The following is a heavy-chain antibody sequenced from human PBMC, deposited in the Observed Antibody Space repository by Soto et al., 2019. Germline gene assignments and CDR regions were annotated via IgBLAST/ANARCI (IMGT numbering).Heavy chain of an antibody. V-gene: IGHV4-61*08. Sequence: SETLSLTCTVSGVSVTSGDYYWSWIRQPPGKGLEWIGYIYYSGNTNYSPSLKSRVAISLDTSHNQFSLKLSSVTAADTAVYFCARIPVDTYLTYWFDPWGQGTLVTVSS. CDR2: IYYSGNT. J-gene: IGHJ5*01. D-gene: IGHD5-18*01. CDR3: ARIPVDTYLTYWFDP. CDR1: GVSVTSGDYY.